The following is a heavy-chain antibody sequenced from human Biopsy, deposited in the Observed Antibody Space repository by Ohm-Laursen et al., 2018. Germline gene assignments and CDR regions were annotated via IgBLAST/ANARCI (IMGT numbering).Heavy chain of an antibody. CDR3: ARHPTGFWFDP. CDR1: GGSFSGYY. V-gene: IGHV4-59*08. J-gene: IGHJ5*02. CDR2: ISGSSNT. Sequence: SDTLSLTCTVSGGSFSGYYWSWIRQPPGKGLEWIGYISGSSNTNYNPSLKSRVTLSTDTSETQFSLRLSSVTAADTALYFCARHPTGFWFDPWGHGTLVTVSS.